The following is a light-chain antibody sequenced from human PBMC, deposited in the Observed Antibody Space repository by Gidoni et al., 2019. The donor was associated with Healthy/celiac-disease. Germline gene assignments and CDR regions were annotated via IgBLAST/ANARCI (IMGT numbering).Light chain of an antibody. CDR2: AAA. CDR1: QSISSY. CDR3: QQSYSTPPIT. Sequence: DIQMPQSPSSLSASVGDRVTITCRASQSISSYVNWYQQKPGKAPKLLIYAAASSQSGVPSRCSGSGSGTDFTLTISSLQPEDFATYYCQQSYSTPPITFGPGTKVDIK. V-gene: IGKV1-39*01. J-gene: IGKJ3*01.